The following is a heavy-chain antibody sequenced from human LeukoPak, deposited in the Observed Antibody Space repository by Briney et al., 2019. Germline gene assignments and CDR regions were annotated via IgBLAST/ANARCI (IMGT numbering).Heavy chain of an antibody. CDR2: IYYGGST. D-gene: IGHD3-10*01. CDR1: GGSISSGGYY. V-gene: IGHV4-31*03. CDR3: ARGGDYYGSGSYPEY. Sequence: SETLSLTCTVSGGSISSGGYYWSWIRQHPGKGLEWIGYIYYGGSTYYNPSLKSRVTISVDTSKNQFSLKLSSVTAADTAVYYCARGGDYYGSGSYPEYWGQGTLVTVSS. J-gene: IGHJ4*02.